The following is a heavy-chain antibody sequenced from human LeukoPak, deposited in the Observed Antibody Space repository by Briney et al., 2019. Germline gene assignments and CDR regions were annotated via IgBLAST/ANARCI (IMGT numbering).Heavy chain of an antibody. CDR3: ARFSLGHTYYFDY. CDR2: IYHSGNT. V-gene: IGHV4-30-2*01. J-gene: IGHJ4*02. CDR1: GGSISSGGYY. D-gene: IGHD3-16*01. Sequence: SETLSLTCTVSGGSISSGGYYWSWIRQPPGKGLEWIGYIYHSGNTYYNPTLKSRVTISVDRSKNQFSLKLSSVAAADTAVYYCARFSLGHTYYFDYWGQGTLVTVSS.